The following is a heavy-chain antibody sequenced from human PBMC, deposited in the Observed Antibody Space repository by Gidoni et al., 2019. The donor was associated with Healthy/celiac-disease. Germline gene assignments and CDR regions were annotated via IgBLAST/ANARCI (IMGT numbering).Heavy chain of an antibody. V-gene: IGHV3-7*01. D-gene: IGHD3-3*01. CDR3: ARGGYYDFWSGYYTTLGGYYGMDV. CDR2: IKQDGSEK. CDR1: GFTFSSYW. J-gene: IGHJ6*02. Sequence: EVQLVESGGGLVQPGGSLRLSCAASGFTFSSYWMSCVRQAPGKGLEWVANIKQDGSEKYYVDSVKGRFTISRDNAKNSLYLQMNSLRAEDTAVYYCARGGYYDFWSGYYTTLGGYYGMDVWGQGTTVTVSS.